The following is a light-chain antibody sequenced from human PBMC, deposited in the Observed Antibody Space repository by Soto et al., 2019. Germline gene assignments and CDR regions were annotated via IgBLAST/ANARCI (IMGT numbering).Light chain of an antibody. CDR2: TAS. J-gene: IGKJ1*01. Sequence: DIQMTQSPSTLSASVGDRVTITCRASQNIKNWLAWYQQKPGKVPKLLIYTASTLESGVPSRFSGSGSGTKFTLTISSLQPDDFATYYCQQYNSYSRGTFGQGTKVEIK. CDR3: QQYNSYSRGT. CDR1: QNIKNW. V-gene: IGKV1-5*03.